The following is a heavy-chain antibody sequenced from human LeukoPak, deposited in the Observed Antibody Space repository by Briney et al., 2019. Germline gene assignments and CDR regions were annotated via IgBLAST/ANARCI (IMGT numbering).Heavy chain of an antibody. D-gene: IGHD4-17*01. Sequence: GGSLRLSCAASGFTFSSYEMNWVRQAPGKGLEWVSYISSSGSTIYYADSVKGRFTISRDNAKNSLYLQMNSLRVEDTAVYYCAADPYDYGGYVLGYWGQGTLVTVSS. CDR3: AADPYDYGGYVLGY. CDR2: ISSSGSTI. CDR1: GFTFSSYE. J-gene: IGHJ4*02. V-gene: IGHV3-48*03.